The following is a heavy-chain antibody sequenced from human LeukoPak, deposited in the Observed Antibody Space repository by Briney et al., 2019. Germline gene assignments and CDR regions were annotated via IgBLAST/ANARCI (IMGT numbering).Heavy chain of an antibody. CDR3: ARDRYVAQGYYGMDV. D-gene: IGHD3-16*01. J-gene: IGHJ6*02. CDR2: IYYSGST. CDR1: SGSISSYY. Sequence: SETLSLTCTVSSGSISSYYWSWIRQPPGKGLEWIGYIYYSGSTNYNPSLKSRVTISVDTSKNQFSLKLSSVTAADTAVYYCARDRYVAQGYYGMDVWGQGTTVTVSS. V-gene: IGHV4-59*01.